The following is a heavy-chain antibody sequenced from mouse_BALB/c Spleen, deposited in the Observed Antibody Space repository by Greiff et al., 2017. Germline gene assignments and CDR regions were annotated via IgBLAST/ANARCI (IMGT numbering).Heavy chain of an antibody. CDR3: ARNSPVRDAMDY. CDR2: IWSGGST. V-gene: IGHV2-2*02. Sequence: QVQLKESGPGLVQPSQSLSITCTVSGFSLTSYGVHWVRQSPGKGLEWLGVIWSGGSTDYNAAFISRLSISKDNSKSQVFFKMNSLQANDTAIYYCARNSPVRDAMDYWGQGTSVTVSS. J-gene: IGHJ4*01. D-gene: IGHD1-1*01. CDR1: GFSLTSYG.